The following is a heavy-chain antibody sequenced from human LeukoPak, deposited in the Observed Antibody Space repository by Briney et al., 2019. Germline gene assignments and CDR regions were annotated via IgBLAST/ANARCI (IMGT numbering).Heavy chain of an antibody. CDR2: ISSSSSYI. J-gene: IGHJ6*03. Sequence: GGSLRLSCAASGFTFSSYAMSWVRQAPGKGLEWVSSISSSSSYIYYADSVKGRFTISRDNAKNSLYLQMNSLRAEDTAVYYCARDPSSSPPYYFYYYYMDVWGKGTTVTVSS. V-gene: IGHV3-21*01. CDR1: GFTFSSYA. CDR3: ARDPSSSPPYYFYYYYMDV. D-gene: IGHD6-6*01.